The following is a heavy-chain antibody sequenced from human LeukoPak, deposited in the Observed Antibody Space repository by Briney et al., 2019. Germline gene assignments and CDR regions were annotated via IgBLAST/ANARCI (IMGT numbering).Heavy chain of an antibody. CDR3: ARDRSGYDWGLYYYYMDV. Sequence: SETLSLTCTISGGSVSDYYWSWIRQSPGKGLEWIGYIYHTGSTSYSPSLKSRVTISVDKSKNQFSLKLSSVTAADTAVYYCARDRSGYDWGLYYYYMDVWGKGTTVTVSS. V-gene: IGHV4-59*02. CDR1: GGSVSDYY. J-gene: IGHJ6*03. CDR2: IYHTGST. D-gene: IGHD5-12*01.